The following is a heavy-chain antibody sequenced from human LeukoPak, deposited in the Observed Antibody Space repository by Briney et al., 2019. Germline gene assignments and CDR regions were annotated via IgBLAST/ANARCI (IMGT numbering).Heavy chain of an antibody. CDR1: GGSISSYY. V-gene: IGHV4-59*01. CDR2: IYYSGST. CDR3: AREFYGYDFGFGMDV. J-gene: IGHJ6*04. D-gene: IGHD3-3*01. Sequence: PSETLSLTCTVSGGSISSYYWSWIRQPPGKGLEWIGYIYYSGSTNYNPSLKSRVTISVDTSKNQFSLKLSSVTAADTAVYYCAREFYGYDFGFGMDVWGKGTTVTVSS.